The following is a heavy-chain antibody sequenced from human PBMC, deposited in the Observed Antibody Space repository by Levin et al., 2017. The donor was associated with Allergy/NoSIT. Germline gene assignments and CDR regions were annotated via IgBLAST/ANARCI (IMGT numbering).Heavy chain of an antibody. V-gene: IGHV3-66*01. D-gene: IGHD3-10*01. J-gene: IGHJ4*02. CDR2: IYSGGST. CDR1: GFTVSSNY. Sequence: PGGSLRLSCAASGFTVSSNYMSWVRQAPGKGLEWVSVIYSGGSTYYADSVKGRFTISRDNSKNTLYLQMNSLSAEDTAVYYCASSIWVRGLDYWGQGTLVTVSS. CDR3: ASSIWVRGLDY.